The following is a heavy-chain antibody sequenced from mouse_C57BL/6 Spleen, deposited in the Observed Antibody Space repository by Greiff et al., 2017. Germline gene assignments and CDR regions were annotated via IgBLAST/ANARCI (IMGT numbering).Heavy chain of an antibody. CDR1: GYTFTSYW. V-gene: IGHV1-69*01. Sequence: VQLQQPGAELVMPGASVKMSCKASGYTFTSYWMNWVKQRPGQGLEWIGEIDPANSYTNYNQKFKGKSTLTVDRSSSTAYMQLSSLTSEDSAVCSCAREVLRLRLDYWGQGTTLTVSS. CDR2: IDPANSYT. J-gene: IGHJ2*01. D-gene: IGHD3-2*02. CDR3: AREVLRLRLDY.